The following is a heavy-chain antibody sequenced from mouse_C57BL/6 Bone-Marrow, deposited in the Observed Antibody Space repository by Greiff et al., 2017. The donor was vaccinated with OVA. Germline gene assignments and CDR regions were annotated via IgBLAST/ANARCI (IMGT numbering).Heavy chain of an antibody. D-gene: IGHD1-1*01. CDR2: IYPGNSDT. V-gene: IGHV1-5*01. J-gene: IGHJ2*01. CDR1: GYTFTSYW. CDR3: TRYYYYGSTFDY. Sequence: VQLQQSGTVLARPGASVKMSCKTSGYTFTSYWMHWVKQRPGQGLEWIGAIYPGNSDTSYNQKFKGKAELTAVTSASTAYMELSSLTNEDSAVYYCTRYYYYGSTFDYWGQGTTLTVSS.